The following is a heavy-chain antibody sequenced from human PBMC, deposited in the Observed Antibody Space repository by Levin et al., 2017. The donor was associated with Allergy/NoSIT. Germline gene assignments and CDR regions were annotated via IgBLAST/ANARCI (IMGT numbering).Heavy chain of an antibody. CDR1: GFTFSSYG. CDR2: IWYDGSNK. V-gene: IGHV3-33*01. Sequence: GGSLRLSCAASGFTFSSYGMHWVRQAPGKGLEWVAVIWYDGSNKYYADSVKGRFTISRDNSKNTLYLQMNSLRAEDTAVYYCARDKGRIAVADYGGGFDYWGQGTLVTVSS. D-gene: IGHD6-19*01. J-gene: IGHJ4*02. CDR3: ARDKGRIAVADYGGGFDY.